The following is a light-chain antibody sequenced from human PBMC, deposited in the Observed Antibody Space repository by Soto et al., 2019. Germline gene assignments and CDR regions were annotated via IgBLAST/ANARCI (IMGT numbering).Light chain of an antibody. CDR3: QQSFEWPPMT. CDR1: ETVATN. J-gene: IGKJ1*01. V-gene: IGKV3-15*01. CDR2: GAS. Sequence: EVVMTQSPATLSVSPGERATLSCRASETVATNLAWYQQKPGQAPRLLISGASTRAAGISDRFRGSGSGTEFTLTISSLRSEDSAIYYCQQSFEWPPMTFGQGTKVEI.